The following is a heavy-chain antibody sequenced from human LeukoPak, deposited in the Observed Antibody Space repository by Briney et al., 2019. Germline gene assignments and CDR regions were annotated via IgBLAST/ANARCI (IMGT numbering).Heavy chain of an antibody. V-gene: IGHV1-2*02. J-gene: IGHJ4*02. CDR1: RYTFTGYD. CDR2: INPNSGGT. Sequence: ASVKVSCKASRYTFTGYDMHWVRQAPGQGREWMGWINPNSGGTNYAQKVQGRVSMTRDTSISTAYMELRRLRSDDTAVYYCARPAVAGTAKSARFDYWGQGTLVTVSS. CDR3: ARPAVAGTAKSARFDY. D-gene: IGHD6-19*01.